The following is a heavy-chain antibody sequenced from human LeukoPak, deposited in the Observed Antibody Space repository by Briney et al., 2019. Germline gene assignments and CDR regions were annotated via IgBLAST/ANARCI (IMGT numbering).Heavy chain of an antibody. CDR3: AREGPHYYDSSGYYPGG. D-gene: IGHD3-22*01. CDR2: ISSSSSTI. V-gene: IGHV3-48*01. CDR1: GFTFSSYS. Sequence: QPGGSLRLSCAASGFTFSSYSMNWVRQAPGKGLEWVSYISSSSSTIYYADSVKGRFTISRDNAKNSLYLQMNSLRAEDTAVYYCAREGPHYYDSSGYYPGGWGQGTLVTVSS. J-gene: IGHJ4*02.